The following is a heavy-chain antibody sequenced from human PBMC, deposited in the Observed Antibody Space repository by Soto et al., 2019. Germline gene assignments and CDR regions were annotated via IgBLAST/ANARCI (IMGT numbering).Heavy chain of an antibody. D-gene: IGHD6-19*01. CDR3: AGGGAVAGPFDY. CDR1: GGSLRGYY. V-gene: IGHV4-34*01. Sequence: SETLSLTCAVYGGSLRGYYWSWIRQPPGMALEWIGEINHSGSTNYNPSLKSRVTISVDTSKNHISLKVMSVIVADTAVFYCAGGGAVAGPFDYWGQGSQVTVSS. CDR2: INHSGST. J-gene: IGHJ4*02.